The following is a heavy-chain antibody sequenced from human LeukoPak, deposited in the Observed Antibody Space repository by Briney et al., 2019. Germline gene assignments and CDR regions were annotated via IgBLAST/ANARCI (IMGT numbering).Heavy chain of an antibody. J-gene: IGHJ4*02. CDR1: GGSISSGGYY. Sequence: SETLSLTCTVSGGSISSGGYYWSWIRQHPGKGLEWIGCIYYSGSTYYNPSLKSRVTISVDTFKNQFSLKLSSVTAADTAVYYCARVITEYQLHYFDYWGQGTLVTVSS. CDR3: ARVITEYQLHYFDY. V-gene: IGHV4-31*03. D-gene: IGHD2-2*01. CDR2: IYYSGST.